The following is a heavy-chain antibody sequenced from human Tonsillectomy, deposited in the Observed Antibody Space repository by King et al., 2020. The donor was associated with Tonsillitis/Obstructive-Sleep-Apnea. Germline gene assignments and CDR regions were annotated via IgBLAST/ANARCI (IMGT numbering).Heavy chain of an antibody. CDR2: ISDNGART. D-gene: IGHD6-19*01. Sequence: VQLVESGGGSVQPGGSLRLSCAASGFTFTSYAMTWVRQAPGKGLEWVSSISDNGARTHYADSVKGRFTISRDNSKNTLYLQMNSLRVDDTAVYYCAGGPAGADYYYMDVWGKGTTVTVSS. V-gene: IGHV3-23*04. J-gene: IGHJ6*03. CDR3: AGGPAGADYYYMDV. CDR1: GFTFTSYA.